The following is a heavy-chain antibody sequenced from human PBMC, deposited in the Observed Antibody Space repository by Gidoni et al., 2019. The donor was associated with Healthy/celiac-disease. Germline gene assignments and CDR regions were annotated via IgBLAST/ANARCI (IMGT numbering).Heavy chain of an antibody. CDR3: ARLISYDSSGYYFDY. D-gene: IGHD3-22*01. CDR2: IYPGDSDT. J-gene: IGHJ4*02. Sequence: EVQLVQSGAEVKKPGESLKISCKGSGYRFTSYWFGWVRQMPGKGLEWMGIIYPGDSDTRYSPSFQGQVTISADKSISTAYLQWSSLKASDTAMYYCARLISYDSSGYYFDYWGQGTLVTVSS. CDR1: GYRFTSYW. V-gene: IGHV5-51*01.